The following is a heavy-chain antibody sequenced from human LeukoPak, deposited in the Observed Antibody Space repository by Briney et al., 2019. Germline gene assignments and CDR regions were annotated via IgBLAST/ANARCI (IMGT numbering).Heavy chain of an antibody. CDR3: VRDGRYDY. CDR1: GFSFSSYW. V-gene: IGHV3-7*03. CDR2: IKQDGSES. J-gene: IGHJ4*02. Sequence: GGSLRLSCAASGFSFSSYWMSWVRQAPGKGLEWVANIKQDGSESNYVDSVKGRFTISRDNARNSMYLQMHSLRVEGTAVYYCVRDGRYDYWGQGILVTVSS. D-gene: IGHD3-9*01.